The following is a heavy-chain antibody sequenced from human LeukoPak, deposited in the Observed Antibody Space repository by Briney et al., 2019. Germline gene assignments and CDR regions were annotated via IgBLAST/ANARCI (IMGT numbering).Heavy chain of an antibody. J-gene: IGHJ5*02. CDR1: GGSFSGYY. V-gene: IGHV4-34*01. CDR2: INHSGST. Sequence: PSETLSLTCAVYGGSFSGYYWSWIRQPPGKGLEWIGEINHSGSTNYNPSLKSRVTISVGTSKNQFSLKLSSVTAADTAVYYCARGPSSSWTRRSWFDPWGQGTLVTVSS. CDR3: ARGPSSSWTRRSWFDP. D-gene: IGHD6-13*01.